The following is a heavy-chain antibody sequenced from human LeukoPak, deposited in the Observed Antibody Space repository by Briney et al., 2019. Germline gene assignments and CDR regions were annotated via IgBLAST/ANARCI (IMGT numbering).Heavy chain of an antibody. CDR3: ARIQVDYGESTAWFDP. V-gene: IGHV4-59*08. J-gene: IGHJ5*02. Sequence: PSETLSLTCTVSGGSISSYYWSWLRQPPGKGLGWFGYIYYSGSTNYNPSLKSRVTISVDTSKNQFSLKLSSVTAADTAVYYCARIQVDYGESTAWFDPWGQGTLVTVSS. CDR1: GGSISSYY. CDR2: IYYSGST. D-gene: IGHD4-17*01.